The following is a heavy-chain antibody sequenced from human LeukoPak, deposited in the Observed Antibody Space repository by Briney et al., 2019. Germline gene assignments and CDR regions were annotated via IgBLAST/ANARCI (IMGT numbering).Heavy chain of an antibody. J-gene: IGHJ3*02. D-gene: IGHD1-26*01. CDR2: MSSSSSTI. CDR3: ARALSGSYPSAFDI. Sequence: GGSLRLSCAASGFTFSNYNMNWVRQAPGKGLEWVSYMSSSSSTIYYANSVKGRFTISRDNAKNSLYLQMNSLRAEDTAVYYCARALSGSYPSAFDIWGQGTMVTVSS. V-gene: IGHV3-48*01. CDR1: GFTFSNYN.